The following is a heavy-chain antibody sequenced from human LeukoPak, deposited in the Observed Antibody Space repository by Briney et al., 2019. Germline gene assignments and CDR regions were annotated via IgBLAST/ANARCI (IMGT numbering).Heavy chain of an antibody. CDR3: ARDQEGFDY. Sequence: ASVKVSCKASGYTFTSNYIHWVRQAPGQGLEWRGMIYPRDGSTSYAQKFQGRVTVTRDTSTSTVHMELSGLRSEDTAVYYCARDQEGFDYWGQGTLVTVSS. CDR1: GYTFTSNY. V-gene: IGHV1-46*01. J-gene: IGHJ4*02. CDR2: IYPRDGST.